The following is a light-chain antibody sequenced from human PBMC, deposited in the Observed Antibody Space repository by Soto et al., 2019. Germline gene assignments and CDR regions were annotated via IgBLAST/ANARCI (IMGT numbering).Light chain of an antibody. J-gene: IGKJ4*01. CDR3: QQYYLGGLS. CDR2: ASF. V-gene: IGKV3D-15*01. Sequence: VMTQSPANMSVSPGERVTLSCRASQNVATYVAWYQQKRGQAPRLLIYASFTRATDIPATFSGSGSGTQFSLTISSLQSEDSAVYYCQQYYLGGLSFGGGTKVEI. CDR1: QNVATY.